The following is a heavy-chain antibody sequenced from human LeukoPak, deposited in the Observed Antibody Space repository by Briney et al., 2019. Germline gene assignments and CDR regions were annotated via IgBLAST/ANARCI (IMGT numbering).Heavy chain of an antibody. J-gene: IGHJ4*02. CDR2: INPSGGST. Sequence: ASVKVSCKASGYTFTSYYMHWVRQAPGQGLEWMGIINPSGGSTNYAQKFQGRATMTRDMSTSTVYMELSSLRSEDTAVYYCARDSGYDSSGYYLDYWGQGTLVTVSS. V-gene: IGHV1-46*01. CDR1: GYTFTSYY. CDR3: ARDSGYDSSGYYLDY. D-gene: IGHD3-22*01.